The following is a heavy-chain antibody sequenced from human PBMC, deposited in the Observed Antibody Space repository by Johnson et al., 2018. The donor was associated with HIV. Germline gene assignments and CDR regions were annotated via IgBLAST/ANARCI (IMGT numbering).Heavy chain of an antibody. CDR3: AKDQYGSSYDI. D-gene: IGHD2-15*01. V-gene: IGHV3-30-3*01. CDR2: ISYDGSNK. J-gene: IGHJ3*02. CDR1: GFTFSSYA. Sequence: QVQVVESGGGVVQPGRSLRLSCAASGFTFSSYAIHWVRQAPGKGLEWVAVISYDGSNKYYADSLKGRFTISSDNSKNTLYLQMNSLRAEDTAVYYCAKDQYGSSYDIWGQGTMVTVSS.